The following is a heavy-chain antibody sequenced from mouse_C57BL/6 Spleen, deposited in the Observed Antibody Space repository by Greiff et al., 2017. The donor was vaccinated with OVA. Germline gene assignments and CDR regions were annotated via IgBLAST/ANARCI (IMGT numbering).Heavy chain of an antibody. Sequence: EESGPGLVKPSQSLSLTCSVTGYSITSGYYWNWIRQFPGNKLEWMGYISYDGSTNYNPSLKNRISITRDTYKNQFFLKLNSVTTEDTATYYCARVRDYDSAWFAYWGQGTLVTVSA. J-gene: IGHJ3*01. V-gene: IGHV3-6*01. CDR3: ARVRDYDSAWFAY. CDR2: ISYDGST. CDR1: GYSITSGYY. D-gene: IGHD2-4*01.